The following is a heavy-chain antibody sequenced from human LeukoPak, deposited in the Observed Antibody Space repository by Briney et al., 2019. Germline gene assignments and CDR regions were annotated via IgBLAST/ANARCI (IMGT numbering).Heavy chain of an antibody. CDR1: VFTFSSYS. CDR3: ARVSNGYGSGSIYGMDV. D-gene: IGHD3-10*01. Sequence: VGCLRLSCAPSVFTFSSYSMNSVRQTPGKGLGWVSSISSISSYIYYADSVKGRFTISRDNANNRLYLQMNSLRAEDTAVYCCARVSNGYGSGSIYGMDVWGEGTTVTVSS. J-gene: IGHJ6*04. V-gene: IGHV3-21*01. CDR2: ISSISSYI.